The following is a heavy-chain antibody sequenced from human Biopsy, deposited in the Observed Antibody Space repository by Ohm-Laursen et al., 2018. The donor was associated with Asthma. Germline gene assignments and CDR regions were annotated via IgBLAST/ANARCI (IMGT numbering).Heavy chain of an antibody. CDR2: ISYDGSTK. J-gene: IGHJ6*02. CDR1: GFTLTTYA. D-gene: IGHD3-10*01. V-gene: IGHV3-30*03. Sequence: SLRLSCSAAGFTLTTYAIHWVRQAPGKGLEWVAVISYDGSTKYSADSVKGRFIVSRDISKNILSLQMNSLRPEDTAVYYCARDVVWFREVGGMDVWGQGTTVTVSS. CDR3: ARDVVWFREVGGMDV.